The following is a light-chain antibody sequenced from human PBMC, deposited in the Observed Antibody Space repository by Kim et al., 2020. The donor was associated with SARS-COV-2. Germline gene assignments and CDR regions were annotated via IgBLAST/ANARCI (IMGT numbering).Light chain of an antibody. J-gene: IGLJ2*01. V-gene: IGLV3-19*01. CDR1: SPRSYY. Sequence: VALGHTVSITCQGDSPRSYYATWYQQTPGQAPIVVIYGKNNRPSGIPDRFSCSSSGNTASLTITGTQAGDEADYYCNSPDSNDKVVFGGGTQLTVL. CDR2: GKN. CDR3: NSPDSNDKVV.